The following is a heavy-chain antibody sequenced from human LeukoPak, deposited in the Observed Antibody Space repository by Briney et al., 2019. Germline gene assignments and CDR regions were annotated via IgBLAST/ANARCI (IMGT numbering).Heavy chain of an antibody. V-gene: IGHV1-8*03. CDR2: INPNSGNR. D-gene: IGHD2-15*01. CDR1: GYTFTSLD. J-gene: IGHJ4*02. Sequence: GASVKVSCKASGYTFTSLDINWVRQATGQGLEWMGWINPNSGNRGYAQQFQGRVTITRDTSLRTAYMELTSLRSEDTAVYYCARVDGSPDYWGQGTLVTVSS. CDR3: ARVDGSPDY.